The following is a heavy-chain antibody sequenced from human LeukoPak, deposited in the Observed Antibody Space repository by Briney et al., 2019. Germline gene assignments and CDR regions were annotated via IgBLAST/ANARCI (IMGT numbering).Heavy chain of an antibody. CDR3: ARGGGSGSYFHYYYYGMDV. CDR2: ISSSGSTI. V-gene: IGHV3-48*03. CDR1: GFTFSSYE. Sequence: GGSLRLSCAASGFTFSSYEMSWVRQAPGKGLEWVSYISSSGSTIYYADSVKGRFTISRDNAKNSLYLQMNSLRAEDTAVYYCARGGGSGSYFHYYYYGMDVWGKGTTVTVSS. D-gene: IGHD3-10*01. J-gene: IGHJ6*04.